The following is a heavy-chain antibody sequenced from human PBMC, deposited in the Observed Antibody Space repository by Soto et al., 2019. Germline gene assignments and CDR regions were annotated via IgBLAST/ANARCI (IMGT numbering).Heavy chain of an antibody. CDR1: GLTFNSYG. D-gene: IGHD5-12*01. Sequence: QVQLVESGGGVVQPGRSLRLSCVGSGLTFNSYGMHWVRQAPGKGLEWVALISYDGTNKYYADSVKGRFTISRDNSKNTVDLQLKSLRAEETAVYYCGKSVTWVRLWIVDHWGQGTLVTVSS. J-gene: IGHJ4*02. CDR3: GKSVTWVRLWIVDH. CDR2: ISYDGTNK. V-gene: IGHV3-30*18.